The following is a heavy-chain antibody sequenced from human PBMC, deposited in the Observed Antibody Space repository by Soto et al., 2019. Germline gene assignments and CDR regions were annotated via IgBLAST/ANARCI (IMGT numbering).Heavy chain of an antibody. J-gene: IGHJ6*03. CDR3: ARVGRFGSSSGDYYYYYMDV. Sequence: SETLSLTCTVSGGSISSYYWSWIRQPPGKGLEWIGYIYYSGSTNYNPSLKSRVPISVDTSKNQFSLKLSSVTAADTAVYYCARVGRFGSSSGDYYYYYMDVWGKGTTVTVSS. CDR2: IYYSGST. CDR1: GGSISSYY. D-gene: IGHD6-13*01. V-gene: IGHV4-59*01.